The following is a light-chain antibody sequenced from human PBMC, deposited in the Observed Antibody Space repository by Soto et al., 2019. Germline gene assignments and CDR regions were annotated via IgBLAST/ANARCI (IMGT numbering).Light chain of an antibody. CDR2: TSS. V-gene: IGKV1-5*03. Sequence: DIQMTQSPSTLSASVGDRVTITCRASQNINSWLAWYQQKPGKAPKLLIYTSSNLESGVPSRFSGSGSGTEFTLTISCLQPDYFATYYCQQYSSYSVFTFGQGTMLEIK. J-gene: IGKJ2*01. CDR1: QNINSW. CDR3: QQYSSYSVFT.